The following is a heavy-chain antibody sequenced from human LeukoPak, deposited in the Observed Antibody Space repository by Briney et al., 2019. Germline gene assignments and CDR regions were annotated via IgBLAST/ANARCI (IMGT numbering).Heavy chain of an antibody. D-gene: IGHD6-13*01. V-gene: IGHV4-34*01. Sequence: PSETLSLTCAVYGGSFSGYYWSWIRQPPGKGLEWIGEINHSGSTNYNPSLKSRVTISVHTSKNQFSLKLSSVTAADTAVYYCARGAQQQLGLRVYDYWGQGTLVTVSS. J-gene: IGHJ4*02. CDR3: ARGAQQQLGLRVYDY. CDR2: INHSGST. CDR1: GGSFSGYY.